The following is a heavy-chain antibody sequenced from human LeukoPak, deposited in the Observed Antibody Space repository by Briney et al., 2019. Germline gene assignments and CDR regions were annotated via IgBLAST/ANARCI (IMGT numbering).Heavy chain of an antibody. J-gene: IGHJ4*02. D-gene: IGHD4-17*01. Sequence: QPGGSLRLSCAASGFTFSSYAMHWVRQAPGKGLEWVAVISYDGSNKYYADSVKGRFTISRDNSKNTLYLQMNSPRAEDTAVYYCARSHGDYGYFDYWGQGTLVTVSS. CDR1: GFTFSSYA. CDR2: ISYDGSNK. CDR3: ARSHGDYGYFDY. V-gene: IGHV3-30*04.